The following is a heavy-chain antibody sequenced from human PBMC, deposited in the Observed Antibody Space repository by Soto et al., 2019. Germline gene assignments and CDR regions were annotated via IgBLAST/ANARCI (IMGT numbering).Heavy chain of an antibody. J-gene: IGHJ4*02. CDR2: IKSRTDGGTT. D-gene: IGHD1-26*01. CDR3: LRGRLSGDYKEH. CDR1: GFTFSDAW. Sequence: EVQLVESGGGLVKPGGSLRLSCAASGFTFSDAWMMWVRQAPGKGLEWVGRIKSRTDGGTTDYAPAVEGRFTISRDDSRDTLDLEIKSLKNEDSGLYYCLRGRLSGDYKEHWGQGTPV. V-gene: IGHV3-15*07.